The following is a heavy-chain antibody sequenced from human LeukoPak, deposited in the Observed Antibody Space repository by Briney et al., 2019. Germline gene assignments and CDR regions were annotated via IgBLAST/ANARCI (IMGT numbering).Heavy chain of an antibody. V-gene: IGHV4-59*08. CDR1: GASISSYY. CDR3: ARHGSIVVVPAAIRGYYGMDV. D-gene: IGHD2-2*01. Sequence: SETLSLTCTVSGASISSYYWSWIRQPPGKGLEWIGYIYYSGSTNYNPSLKSRVTISVDTSKNQFSLKLSSVTAADTAVYYCARHGSIVVVPAAIRGYYGMDVWGQGTTVTVSS. J-gene: IGHJ6*02. CDR2: IYYSGST.